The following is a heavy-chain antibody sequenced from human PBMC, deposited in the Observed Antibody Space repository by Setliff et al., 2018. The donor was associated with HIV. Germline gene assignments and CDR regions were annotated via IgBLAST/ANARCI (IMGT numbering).Heavy chain of an antibody. V-gene: IGHV3-7*04. Sequence: PGGSLRLSCAASGFTFSNYWMSWVRQAPGKGLEWVANMKEDGSEIHYVDSVKGRFTISRDNAKNSLYLQMNSLRAEDTAIYYCARVLPFLELDYWGQGTLVTSPQ. J-gene: IGHJ4*02. CDR1: GFTFSNYW. CDR3: ARVLPFLELDY. CDR2: MKEDGSEI.